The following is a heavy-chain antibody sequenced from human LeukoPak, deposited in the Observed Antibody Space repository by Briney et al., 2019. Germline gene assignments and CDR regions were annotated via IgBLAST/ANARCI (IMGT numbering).Heavy chain of an antibody. D-gene: IGHD2-15*01. CDR2: IYYSGTT. CDR3: ARGRGGGGSSNNWFDP. CDR1: GGSISSYY. Sequence: SGTLSLTCTVSGGSISSYYWSWIRQPPGKGLEWIGYIYYSGTTNYNPSLKSRVTISVDTSKNQFSLNLISVTAADTAVYFCARGRGGGGSSNNWFDPWGQGTLVTVSS. J-gene: IGHJ5*02. V-gene: IGHV4-59*12.